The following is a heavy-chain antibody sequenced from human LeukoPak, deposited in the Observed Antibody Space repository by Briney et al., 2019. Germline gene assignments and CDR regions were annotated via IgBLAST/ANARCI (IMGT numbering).Heavy chain of an antibody. CDR3: ARVAGAFDAFDI. CDR2: INSDGSST. CDR1: GFTFSSYW. Sequence: GGSLRLSRAASGFTFSSYWMHWVRQAPGKGLVWVSRINSDGSSTSYADSVKGRFTISRDNAKNTLYLQMNSLRAEDTAVYYCARVAGAFDAFDIGGQGTMVTVSS. V-gene: IGHV3-74*01. D-gene: IGHD1-26*01. J-gene: IGHJ3*02.